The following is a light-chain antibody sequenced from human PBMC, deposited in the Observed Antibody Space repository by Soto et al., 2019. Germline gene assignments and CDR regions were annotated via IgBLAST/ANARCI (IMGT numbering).Light chain of an antibody. CDR3: NSFTSSSTWV. V-gene: IGLV2-14*01. Sequence: QSVLTQPASVSGSPGQSITISCTGTSSDVGGYNYVSWYQQHPGKAPKLMIYEVSYRPSGISNRFSGSKSGNTASLTISGLQADDEADYYCNSFTSSSTWVFGGGTKLTVL. CDR2: EVS. J-gene: IGLJ3*02. CDR1: SSDVGGYNY.